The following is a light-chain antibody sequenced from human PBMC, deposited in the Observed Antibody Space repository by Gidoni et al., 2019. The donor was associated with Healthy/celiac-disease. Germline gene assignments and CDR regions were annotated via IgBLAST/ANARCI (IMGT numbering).Light chain of an antibody. Sequence: QSVLTQPPSVSGAPGQSLPLSCTGSSSNIGAGYDVHWYQQLPGTAPKLLIYGNSNRPSGVPDRFSGSKSGTSASLAITGLQAEDEADYYCQSYDSSLSGPVVFGGGTKLTVL. CDR1: SSNIGAGYD. J-gene: IGLJ2*01. V-gene: IGLV1-40*01. CDR2: GNS. CDR3: QSYDSSLSGPVV.